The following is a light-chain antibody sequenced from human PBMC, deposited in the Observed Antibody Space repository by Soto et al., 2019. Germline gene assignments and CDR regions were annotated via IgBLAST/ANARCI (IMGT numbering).Light chain of an antibody. Sequence: EIVMTHSPATLSVSPVERATLSCRASQSVSSDLAWYHQKPGQAPRLLIYGASTRATGIPARFSGSGSGTEFTLTINSLQSEDFAVYYCQQYNNWPRTFGQGTRLEI. V-gene: IGKV3-15*01. J-gene: IGKJ5*01. CDR3: QQYNNWPRT. CDR2: GAS. CDR1: QSVSSD.